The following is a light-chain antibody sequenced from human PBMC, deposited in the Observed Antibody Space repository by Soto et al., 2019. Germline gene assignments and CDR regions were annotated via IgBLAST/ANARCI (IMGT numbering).Light chain of an antibody. V-gene: IGLV2-14*02. Sequence: QSALTQPASVSGSPGQSITISCTGTSSDVGSYNLVSWYQHHPGKAPKFMIYDVSNRPSGVSNRFSGSKSGNTASLTISGLQAEDEAEYYCVSYTTFSSYVFGTGTKVTVL. CDR1: SSDVGSYNL. CDR2: DVS. J-gene: IGLJ1*01. CDR3: VSYTTFSSYV.